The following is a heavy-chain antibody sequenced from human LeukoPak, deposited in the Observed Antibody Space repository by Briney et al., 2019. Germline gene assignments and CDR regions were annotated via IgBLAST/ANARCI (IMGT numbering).Heavy chain of an antibody. CDR2: ISGSGGST. CDR1: GFTFSSYA. Sequence: GSLRLSCAASGFTFSSYAMSLVRQAPGKGLEWVSAISGSGGSTYYADSVKGRFTISRDNSKNTLYLQMNSLRAEDTAVYYCAKVSGSSGYFDYWGQGTLVTVSS. D-gene: IGHD3-22*01. V-gene: IGHV3-23*01. J-gene: IGHJ4*02. CDR3: AKVSGSSGYFDY.